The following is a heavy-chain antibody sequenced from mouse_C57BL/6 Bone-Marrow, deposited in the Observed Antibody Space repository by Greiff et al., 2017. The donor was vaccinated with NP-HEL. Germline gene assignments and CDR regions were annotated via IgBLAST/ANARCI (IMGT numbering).Heavy chain of an antibody. CDR1: GYTFTSYT. Sequence: VKLVESGAELARPGASVKMSCKASGYTFTSYTMHWVKQRPGQGLEWIGYINPSSGYTKYNQKFKDKATLTADKSSSTAYMQLSSLTSEDSAVYYCARVTGTYYAMDYWGQGTSVTVSS. D-gene: IGHD4-1*01. CDR3: ARVTGTYYAMDY. J-gene: IGHJ4*01. CDR2: INPSSGYT. V-gene: IGHV1-4*01.